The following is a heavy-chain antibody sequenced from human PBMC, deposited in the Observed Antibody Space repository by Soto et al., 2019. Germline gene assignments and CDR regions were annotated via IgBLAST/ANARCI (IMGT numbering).Heavy chain of an antibody. V-gene: IGHV1-69*02. CDR3: ASLLLGGAYCGGDCYSDYYGMDV. J-gene: IGHJ6*02. D-gene: IGHD2-21*02. Sequence: VKVSCKASGGTFSSYTISWVRQAPGQGLEWMGRIIPILGIANYAQKFQGRVTITADKSTSTAYMELSSLRSEDTAVYYCASLLLGGAYCGGDCYSDYYGMDVWGQGTTVTVS. CDR2: IIPILGIA. CDR1: GGTFSSYT.